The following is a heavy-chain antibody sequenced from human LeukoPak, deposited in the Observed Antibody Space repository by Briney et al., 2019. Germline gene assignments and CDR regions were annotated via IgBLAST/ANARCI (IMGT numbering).Heavy chain of an antibody. Sequence: ASVKVSCNASGYTFTSYAMHWVRQAPGQRLEDMGGTNAGNGNTKYPQKFQGRVKITRDTPASTAYMELSSLRSEDTAVYYRAREGYCSGGSCYINWFAPWGQGTLVTVSS. V-gene: IGHV1-3*01. J-gene: IGHJ5*02. CDR2: TNAGNGNT. D-gene: IGHD2-15*01. CDR1: GYTFTSYA. CDR3: AREGYCSGGSCYINWFAP.